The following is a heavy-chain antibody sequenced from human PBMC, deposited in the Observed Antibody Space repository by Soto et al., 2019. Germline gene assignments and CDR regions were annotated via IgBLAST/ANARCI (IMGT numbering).Heavy chain of an antibody. CDR3: ARGACNATRCYAFDP. CDR2: INSDGSSA. Sequence: GGSLRLSCVASGFTFRSHWMHWVRQSPGKGLVWVSQINSDGSSANYADAVKGRFTFSIDNDKKTLYLQMNSLRAEATAVYYCARGACNATRCYAFDPWGPGTLLTVSS. CDR1: GFTFRSHW. J-gene: IGHJ5*02. D-gene: IGHD2-2*01. V-gene: IGHV3-74*01.